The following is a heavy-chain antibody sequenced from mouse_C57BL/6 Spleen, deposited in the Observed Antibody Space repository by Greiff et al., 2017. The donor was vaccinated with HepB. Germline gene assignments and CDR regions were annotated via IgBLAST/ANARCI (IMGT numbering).Heavy chain of an antibody. V-gene: IGHV3-6*01. CDR2: ISYDGSN. CDR1: GYSITSGYY. D-gene: IGHD2-3*01. Sequence: VQLKESGPGLVKPSQSLSLTCSVTGYSITSGYYWNWIRQFPGNKLEWMGYISYDGSNNYNPSLKNRISITRDTSKNQFFLKLNSVTTEDTATYYCARGFYEGPGFAYWGQGTLVTVSA. CDR3: ARGFYEGPGFAY. J-gene: IGHJ3*01.